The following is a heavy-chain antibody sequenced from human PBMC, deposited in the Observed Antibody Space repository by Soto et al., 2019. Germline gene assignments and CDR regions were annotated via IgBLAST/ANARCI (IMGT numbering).Heavy chain of an antibody. Sequence: QVQLVESGGGVVQPGTSLRLSCAGSGFPFYNYGINWVRQAPGKGLEWVAIISFDGTTKVYADSVKGRFTISRDNSKNTVFLQMNGLRVADTAVYYCAKDATYYHNTVPRAYFYSWGQGTLVTVSS. J-gene: IGHJ4*02. CDR3: AKDATYYHNTVPRAYFYS. V-gene: IGHV3-30*18. CDR1: GFPFYNYG. D-gene: IGHD3-22*01. CDR2: ISFDGTTK.